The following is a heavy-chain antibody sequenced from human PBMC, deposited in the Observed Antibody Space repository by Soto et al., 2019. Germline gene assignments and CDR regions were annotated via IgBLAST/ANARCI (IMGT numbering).Heavy chain of an antibody. V-gene: IGHV3-23*01. Sequence: GWSLRLSCAASGFTFSSYAMSWVRQAPGKGLEWVSSISGSGGSTYYADSAKGRSTISRDNSKNTLYLQMNSLRAEDTAVYYCARSSSGGYFDYWGQGTLDTVSS. CDR1: GFTFSSYA. J-gene: IGHJ4*02. D-gene: IGHD6-19*01. CDR2: ISGSGGST. CDR3: ARSSSGGYFDY.